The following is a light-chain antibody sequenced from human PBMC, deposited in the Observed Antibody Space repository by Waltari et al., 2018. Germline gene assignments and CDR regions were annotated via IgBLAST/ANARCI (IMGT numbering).Light chain of an antibody. V-gene: IGKV3-15*01. CDR2: GAS. CDR1: QSVSSN. CDR3: QQYNNWPFT. J-gene: IGKJ2*01. Sequence: EIVMTQSPATLSVSPGERANLSCRASQSVSSNFAWYQQKPGQAPRLLIYGASTRATGIPARFSGSGSGTEFTLTISSLQSEDFAVYYCQQYNNWPFTFGQGTKLEIK.